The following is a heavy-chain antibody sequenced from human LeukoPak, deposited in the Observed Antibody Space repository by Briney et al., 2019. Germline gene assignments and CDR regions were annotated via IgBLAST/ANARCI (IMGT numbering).Heavy chain of an antibody. D-gene: IGHD3-16*01. V-gene: IGHV4-59*01. J-gene: IGHJ4*02. CDR1: GDSISSYF. CDR2: VCYNGTT. Sequence: SETLSLTCSVSGDSISSYFWAWIRQPPGKGLEWIGYVCYNGTTNYNPSLRNRVAVSIDTSKNQFSLKLNSATAADTAVYYCATSGGFNSPRHYWGQGTLVTVSS. CDR3: ATSGGFNSPRHY.